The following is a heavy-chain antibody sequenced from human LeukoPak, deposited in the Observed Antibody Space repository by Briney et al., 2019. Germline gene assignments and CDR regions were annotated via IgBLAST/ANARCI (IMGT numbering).Heavy chain of an antibody. CDR2: IYTSEST. CDR1: GGSVSSGTYS. Sequence: MASETLSLTCTVSGGSVSSGTYSWSWIRQPAGKGLDWIGHIYTSESTNYNPSLKSRVTISVDTSKNQFSLKLTSVTAADTAVYYCARDDWTYCSSTTCPDAYIWGQGTMVTVSS. D-gene: IGHD2-2*01. V-gene: IGHV4-61*09. J-gene: IGHJ3*02. CDR3: ARDDWTYCSSTTCPDAYI.